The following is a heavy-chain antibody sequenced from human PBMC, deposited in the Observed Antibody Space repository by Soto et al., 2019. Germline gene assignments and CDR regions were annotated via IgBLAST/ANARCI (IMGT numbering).Heavy chain of an antibody. V-gene: IGHV1-69*02. CDR1: GGTFSSYT. Sequence: SVKVSCKASGGTFSSYTISWVRQAPGQGLEWLGRIIPILGIANYAQKFQGRVTITADKSTSTAYMELSSLRSEDTAVYYCARAPEDIVVVPAAITAAFDIWGKGTMVTVSS. CDR3: ARAPEDIVVVPAAITAAFDI. J-gene: IGHJ3*02. CDR2: IIPILGIA. D-gene: IGHD2-2*01.